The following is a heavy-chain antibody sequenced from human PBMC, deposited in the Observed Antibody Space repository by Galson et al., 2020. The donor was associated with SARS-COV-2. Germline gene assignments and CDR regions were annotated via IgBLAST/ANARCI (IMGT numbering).Heavy chain of an antibody. CDR3: VKDQRIWGSFDY. CDR1: GFTVTNYA. V-gene: IGHV3-23*01. J-gene: IGHJ4*02. D-gene: IGHD3-16*01. CDR2: ISGDGVSK. Sequence: GESLKISCVASGFTVTNYAMSWVRLAPGRGLEWVSVISGDGVSKYYADFVRGRFTISRDTSKNTVILQLESLTAEDTARYYCVKDQRIWGSFDYWGQGTLVTVSS.